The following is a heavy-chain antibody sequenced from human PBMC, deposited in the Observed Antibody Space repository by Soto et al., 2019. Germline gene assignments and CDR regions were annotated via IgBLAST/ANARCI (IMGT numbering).Heavy chain of an antibody. D-gene: IGHD5-12*01. CDR1: GFTFSSYS. V-gene: IGHV3-48*02. CDR2: ISSSSSTI. J-gene: IGHJ4*01. Sequence: EVQLVESGGGLVQPGGSLRLSCAASGFTFSSYSMNWVRQAPGKGLEWVSYISSSSSTIYYADSVKGRFTISGDKGKNSLNRQVKSLRDEDTAVYYCAREKRVIVATYFDYWGQGTQVTVCS. CDR3: AREKRVIVATYFDY.